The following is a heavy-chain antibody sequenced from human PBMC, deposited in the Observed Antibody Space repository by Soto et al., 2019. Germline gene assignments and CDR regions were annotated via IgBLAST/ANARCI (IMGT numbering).Heavy chain of an antibody. D-gene: IGHD3-3*01. J-gene: IGHJ6*02. Sequence: QVQLVQSGAEVKKPEASVKVSCKASGYTFTSYAMHWVRQAPGQRLEWMGWINAGNGNTKYSQKFQGRVTITRDTSASTAYMELSSLRSEDTAVYYCAREWRKTNYYYGMDVWGQGTTVTVSS. CDR2: INAGNGNT. CDR3: AREWRKTNYYYGMDV. V-gene: IGHV1-3*01. CDR1: GYTFTSYA.